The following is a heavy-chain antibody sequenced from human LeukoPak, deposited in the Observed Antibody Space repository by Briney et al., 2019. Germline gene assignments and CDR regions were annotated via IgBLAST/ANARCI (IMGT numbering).Heavy chain of an antibody. V-gene: IGHV3-20*04. J-gene: IGHJ4*02. CDR2: INWNGGST. CDR1: GFTFDDYG. CDR3: ARRRSCSSTSCYSYYFDY. Sequence: RPGGSLRLSCAASGFTFDDYGMSWVRQVRGKGLEWVSGINWNGGSTGYADSVKGRFTISRDNAKNSLYLQMNSLRAEDTALYYCARRRSCSSTSCYSYYFDYWGQGTLVTVSS. D-gene: IGHD2-2*01.